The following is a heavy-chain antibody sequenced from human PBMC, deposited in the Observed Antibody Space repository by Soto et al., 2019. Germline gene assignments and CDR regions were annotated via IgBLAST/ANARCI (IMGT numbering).Heavy chain of an antibody. CDR3: ARTHYLTTVTHDAFDI. V-gene: IGHV5-10-1*01. D-gene: IGHD4-17*01. J-gene: IGHJ3*02. CDR2: IDPSDSYT. Sequence: GEPLKISCKGSGYSFTSYWISWVRQMPGKGLEWMGRIDPSDSYTNYSPSFQGHVTISADKSISTAYLQWSSLKASDTAMYYCARTHYLTTVTHDAFDIWGQGAMVTVSS. CDR1: GYSFTSYW.